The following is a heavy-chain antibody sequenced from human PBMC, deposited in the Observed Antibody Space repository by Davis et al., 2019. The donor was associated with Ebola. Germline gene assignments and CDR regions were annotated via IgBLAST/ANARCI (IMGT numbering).Heavy chain of an antibody. CDR3: ARRQWELHYYGMDV. Sequence: GSLRLSCTVSGGSISSYYWSWIRQPPGKGLEWIGYIYYSGSTSYNPSLKSRVTISIDTSQNQFSLKLNSVTAADTAVYYCARRQWELHYYGMDVWGHGTSVTVSS. CDR2: IYYSGST. CDR1: GGSISSYY. D-gene: IGHD1-26*01. J-gene: IGHJ6*02. V-gene: IGHV4-59*08.